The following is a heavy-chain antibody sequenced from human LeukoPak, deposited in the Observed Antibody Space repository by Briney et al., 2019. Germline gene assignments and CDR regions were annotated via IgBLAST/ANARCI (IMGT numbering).Heavy chain of an antibody. CDR1: GYTFTSYD. Sequence: GASVKVSCKASGYTFTSYDINWVRQATGQGLEWMGWMNPNSGNTGYAQKFQGRVTMTRNTSISTAYMELSSLRSEDTAVYYCARVLGYYGSGGPLNYYYYYMDVWGKGTTVTVSS. V-gene: IGHV1-8*01. D-gene: IGHD3-10*01. J-gene: IGHJ6*03. CDR2: MNPNSGNT. CDR3: ARVLGYYGSGGPLNYYYYYMDV.